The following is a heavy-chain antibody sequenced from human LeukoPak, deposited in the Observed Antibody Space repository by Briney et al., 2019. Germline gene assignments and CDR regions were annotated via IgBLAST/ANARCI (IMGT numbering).Heavy chain of an antibody. J-gene: IGHJ4*02. CDR2: ISVYNGNT. CDR3: ARGEGNYGDPASFDY. CDR1: GYTFTSYG. D-gene: IGHD4-17*01. V-gene: IGHV1-18*01. Sequence: ASVKVSCKASGYTFTSYGISWVRQAPGQGLEWMGWISVYNGNTNYAQNLQGRVTMTTDTSTSTAYMEVRSLRSDDTAMYYCARGEGNYGDPASFDYWGQGTLVTVSS.